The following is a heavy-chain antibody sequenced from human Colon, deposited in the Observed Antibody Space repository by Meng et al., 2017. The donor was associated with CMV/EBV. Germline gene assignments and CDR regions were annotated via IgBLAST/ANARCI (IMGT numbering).Heavy chain of an antibody. CDR3: ARQGFGDYSYYFDH. D-gene: IGHD4-17*01. CDR1: GCTFSTYA. J-gene: IGHJ4*02. V-gene: IGHV3-23*01. Sequence: SCAASGCTFSTYAMTWVRQAPGKGLEWVSTISTSGGRTYYADSVKGRFTISRDNSKNTLVLQMDSLRAEDTATFYCARQGFGDYSYYFDHWGQGILVTVSS. CDR2: ISTSGGRT.